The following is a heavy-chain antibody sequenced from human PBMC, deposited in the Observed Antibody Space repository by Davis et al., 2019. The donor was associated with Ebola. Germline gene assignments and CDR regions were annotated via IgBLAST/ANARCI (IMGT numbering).Heavy chain of an antibody. CDR1: GFTFSSYS. CDR2: ISSSGSTI. CDR3: AKGGLMIRGGHNDY. J-gene: IGHJ4*02. V-gene: IGHV3-48*04. Sequence: GGSLRLSCAASGFTFSSYSMNWVRQAPGKGLEWVSYISSSGSTIYYADSVKGRFTISRDNAKNSLHLQMNSLRAEDTAVYYCAKGGLMIRGGHNDYWGQGTLVTVSS. D-gene: IGHD3-10*01.